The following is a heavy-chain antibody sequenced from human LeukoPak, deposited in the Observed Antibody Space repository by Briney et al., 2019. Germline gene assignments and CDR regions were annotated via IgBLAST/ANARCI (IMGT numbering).Heavy chain of an antibody. Sequence: KPSETLSLTCSVSGVSVTSGSFYWAWLRQSPGKGLEWIATVYYTGSTYYDPSLKSRVSISIDTSKNQFSLNVKSVSAADSAVYYCARHSGSGSLSRPFDPWGQGTLVTVTS. CDR3: ARHSGSGSLSRPFDP. D-gene: IGHD3-10*01. CDR1: GVSVTSGSFY. J-gene: IGHJ5*02. CDR2: VYYTGST. V-gene: IGHV4-39*01.